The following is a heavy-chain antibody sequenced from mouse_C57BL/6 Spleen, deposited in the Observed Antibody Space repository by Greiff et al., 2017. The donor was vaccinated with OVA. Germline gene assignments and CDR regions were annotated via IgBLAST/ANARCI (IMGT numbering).Heavy chain of an antibody. D-gene: IGHD1-1*01. CDR1: GYAFTNYL. CDR2: INPGSGGT. Sequence: VQLQQSGAELVRPGTSVKVSCKASGYAFTNYLIEWVKQRPGQGLEWIGVINPGSGGTNYNEQFKGKATLTADKSSSTAYMQRSSLTSEDSAVYFCAISGYYYVSSYEAFAYWGQGTLVTVSA. J-gene: IGHJ3*01. CDR3: AISGYYYVSSYEAFAY. V-gene: IGHV1-54*01.